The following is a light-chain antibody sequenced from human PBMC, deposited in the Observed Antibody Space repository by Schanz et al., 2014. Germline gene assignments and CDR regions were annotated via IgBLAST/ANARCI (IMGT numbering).Light chain of an antibody. J-gene: IGLJ3*02. Sequence: PPSVSGAPGQRVTISCTGSSSNFGAGYDVHWYQQLPGTAPKLLIYRSINRPSGVPDRFSGSKSGTSASLAITGLQAEDEADYYCQSFDSSLTHTVFGGGTKLTVL. CDR2: RSI. V-gene: IGLV1-40*01. CDR1: SSNFGAGYD. CDR3: QSFDSSLTHTV.